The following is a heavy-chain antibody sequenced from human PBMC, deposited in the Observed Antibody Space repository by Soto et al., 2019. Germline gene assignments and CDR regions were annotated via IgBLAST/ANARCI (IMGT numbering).Heavy chain of an antibody. CDR2: IFSNDEK. Sequence: QVTLKESGPVLVKPTETLTLTCTVSGFSLSNARMGVSWIRQPPGKALEWLAHIFSNDEKSYSTSLKSRLTISQDTSKSKVVPNKTKMDPVDTATYYCARIQGEGSGWYEEEFYFDYWGQGTLVTVSS. D-gene: IGHD6-19*01. J-gene: IGHJ4*02. CDR3: ARIQGEGSGWYEEEFYFDY. CDR1: GFSLSNARMG. V-gene: IGHV2-26*01.